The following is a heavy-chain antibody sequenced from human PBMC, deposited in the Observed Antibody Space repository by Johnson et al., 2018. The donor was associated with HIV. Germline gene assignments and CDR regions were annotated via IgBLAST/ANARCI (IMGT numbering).Heavy chain of an antibody. CDR2: LSYDGSNK. CDR1: GFTFSSYD. CDR3: ARVPMPAATTRSDAFDR. D-gene: IGHD6-13*01. J-gene: IGHJ3*01. V-gene: IGHV3-30*05. Sequence: QVQLVESGGGLVQPGGSLRLSCTASGFTFSSYDMHWVRQAPGKGLAGVALLSYDGSNKYSADSVNGRCPISRDNSTNAVFLQMSSRGVEGSAVYFCARVPMPAATTRSDAFDRWGQGKMVTVSS.